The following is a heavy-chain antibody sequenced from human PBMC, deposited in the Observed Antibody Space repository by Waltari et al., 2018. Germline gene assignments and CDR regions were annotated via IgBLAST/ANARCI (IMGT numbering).Heavy chain of an antibody. CDR3: ARDSEAAGYGMDV. D-gene: IGHD6-13*01. CDR2: ICDDGSNK. CDR1: GFTFSSYA. J-gene: IGHJ6*02. Sequence: QVQLVESGGGVVQPGRSLRLSCAASGFTFSSYAMHWVRQAPGKGLEWVAVICDDGSNKYYADSVKGRFTISRDNSKNTLYLQMNSLRAEDTAVYYCARDSEAAGYGMDVWGQGTTVTVSS. V-gene: IGHV3-33*01.